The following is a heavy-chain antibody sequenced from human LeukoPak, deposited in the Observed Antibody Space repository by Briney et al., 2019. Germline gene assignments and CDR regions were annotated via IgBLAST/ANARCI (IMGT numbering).Heavy chain of an antibody. J-gene: IGHJ4*02. CDR2: IHHSGSS. D-gene: IGHD4-17*01. CDR3: ARHGDCYFDY. V-gene: IGHV4-4*02. CDR1: GGSISSRNW. Sequence: ASGTLSLTCAVSGGSISSRNWWSWVRQPPGKGLEWIGEIHHSGSSNYNPSLKSRVTISVDKSKNQLSLNLSSVTAADTAVYYCARHGDCYFDYWGQGALVTVSS.